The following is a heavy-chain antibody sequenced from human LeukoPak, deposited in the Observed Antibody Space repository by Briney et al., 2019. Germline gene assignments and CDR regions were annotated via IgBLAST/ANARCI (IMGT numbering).Heavy chain of an antibody. Sequence: PPGGSLRLSCAASGFTFSTYAMSWVRQAPGKGLEWVSGISGSGSSTFDADSVKGRFTISRDNSKNTLFLQMNSLRAEDTALYYCAKDYRMIAFGGVIGIDAFDIWGQGTMVTVSS. V-gene: IGHV3-23*01. CDR3: AKDYRMIAFGGVIGIDAFDI. CDR2: ISGSGSST. D-gene: IGHD3-16*02. CDR1: GFTFSTYA. J-gene: IGHJ3*02.